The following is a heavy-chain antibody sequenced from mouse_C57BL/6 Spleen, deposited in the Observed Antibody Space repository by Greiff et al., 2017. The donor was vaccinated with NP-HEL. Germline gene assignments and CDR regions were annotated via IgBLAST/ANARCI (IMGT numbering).Heavy chain of an antibody. V-gene: IGHV1-18*01. CDR1: GYTFTDYN. D-gene: IGHD3-2*02. J-gene: IGHJ1*03. CDR3: ARTSSGPRYWYFDV. CDR2: INPNNGGT. Sequence: EVQVVESGPELVKPGASVKIPCKASGYTFTDYNMDWVKQSHGKSLEWIGDINPNNGGTIYNQKFKGKATLTVDKSSSTAYMELRSLTSEDTAVYYCARTSSGPRYWYFDVWGTGTTVTVSS.